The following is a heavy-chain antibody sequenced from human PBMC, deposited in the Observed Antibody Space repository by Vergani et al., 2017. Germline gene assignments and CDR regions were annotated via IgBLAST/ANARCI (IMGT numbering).Heavy chain of an antibody. CDR1: GFSFNTYG. D-gene: IGHD4-17*01. J-gene: IGHJ4*02. V-gene: IGHV3-30*02. CDR2: IGYDGRIK. CDR3: AKDGRENSDYGYFDY. Sequence: QVQLVETGGGVVQPGGSLRLYCATSGFSFNTYGAHWVRQAPGKGLEWVAFIGYDGRIKYNVDSVKGRFTISRDTSKKQLSLQMRSLRADDTAVYYCAKDGRENSDYGYFDYWGQGTLVTVSS.